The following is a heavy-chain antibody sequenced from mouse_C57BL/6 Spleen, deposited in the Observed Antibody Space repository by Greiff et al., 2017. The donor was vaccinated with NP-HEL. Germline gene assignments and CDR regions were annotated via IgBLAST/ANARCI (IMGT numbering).Heavy chain of an antibody. CDR1: GFNIKNTY. Sequence: EVQLQQSVAELVRPGASVKLSCTASGFNIKNTYMHWVKQRPEQGLEWIGRIDPANGNTKYAPKFQGKATITADKSSNTAYMQHSSLTSEDTAIYYCARRKYCGSSTDYWGQGTTLTVSS. V-gene: IGHV14-3*01. D-gene: IGHD1-1*01. J-gene: IGHJ2*01. CDR2: IDPANGNT. CDR3: ARRKYCGSSTDY.